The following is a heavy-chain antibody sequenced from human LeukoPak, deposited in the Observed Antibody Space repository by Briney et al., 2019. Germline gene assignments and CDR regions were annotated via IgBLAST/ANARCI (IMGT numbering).Heavy chain of an antibody. J-gene: IGHJ3*02. CDR1: GYTFTGYY. D-gene: IGHD1-1*01. CDR2: INPNSGGT. V-gene: IGHV1-2*02. Sequence: GASVKVSCKASGYTFTGYYMHWVRQAPGQGLEWMGWINPNSGGTNYAQKFQGRVTMTRDTSISTAYMELSRLRSDDTAVYYCARDQKLENWNGDAFDIWGQGTMVTVSS. CDR3: ARDQKLENWNGDAFDI.